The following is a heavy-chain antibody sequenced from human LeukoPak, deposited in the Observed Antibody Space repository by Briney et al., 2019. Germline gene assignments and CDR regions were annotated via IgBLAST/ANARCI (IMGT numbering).Heavy chain of an antibody. CDR1: GGSISSYY. V-gene: IGHV4-59*01. CDR2: IYYSGST. CDR3: ARNIRFPTSYYYYVDV. J-gene: IGHJ6*03. Sequence: SETLSLTCTVSGGSISSYYWSWIRQPPGKGLEWIGYIYYSGSTNYNPSLKSRVTISVDTSKNQFSLKLSSVTAADTAVYYCARNIRFPTSYYYYVDVWGKGTTVTVSS. D-gene: IGHD3-3*01.